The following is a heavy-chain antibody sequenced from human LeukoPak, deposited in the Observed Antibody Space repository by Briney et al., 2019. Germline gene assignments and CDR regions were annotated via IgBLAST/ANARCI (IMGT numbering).Heavy chain of an antibody. CDR2: ISGGGDRT. J-gene: IGHJ4*02. Sequence: GGSLRLSCAASGFTFSNYAMNWVRQAPGKGLEWVSTISGGGDRTYYAESVKGGFTISRDNSKNTLYVQMNSLRAEDTAVYYCAKDTYRYYGSGSHAHFFDYWGRGTLVTVSS. V-gene: IGHV3-23*01. D-gene: IGHD3-10*01. CDR3: AKDTYRYYGSGSHAHFFDY. CDR1: GFTFSNYA.